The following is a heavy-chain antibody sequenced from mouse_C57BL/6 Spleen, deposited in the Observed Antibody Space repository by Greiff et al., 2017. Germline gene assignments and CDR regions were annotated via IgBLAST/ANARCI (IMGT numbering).Heavy chain of an antibody. CDR1: GYTFTSYW. CDR3: ARDSNFPWYFDV. V-gene: IGHV1-69*01. J-gene: IGHJ1*03. D-gene: IGHD2-5*01. Sequence: QVHVKQPGAELVMPGASVKLSCKASGYTFTSYWMHWVKQRPGQGLEWIGEIDPSDSYTNYNQKFKGKSTLTVDKSSSTAYMQLSSLTSEDSAVYYCARDSNFPWYFDVWGTGTTVTVSS. CDR2: IDPSDSYT.